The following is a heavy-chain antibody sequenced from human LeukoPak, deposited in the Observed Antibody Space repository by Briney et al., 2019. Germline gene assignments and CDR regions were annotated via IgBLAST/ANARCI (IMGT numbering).Heavy chain of an antibody. CDR2: ISSYNGNT. CDR3: ARTPYSGSEGFDY. CDR1: GYTFTGHN. V-gene: IGHV1-18*04. J-gene: IGHJ4*02. D-gene: IGHD1-26*01. Sequence: GASVQVSCKASGYTFTGHNIHWVRQAPGQGLEWMGWISSYNGNTNYAEKIQGRITMTTDTSTSTAYMDLRSLRSDDTAVYYCARTPYSGSEGFDYWGQGTLVTVSS.